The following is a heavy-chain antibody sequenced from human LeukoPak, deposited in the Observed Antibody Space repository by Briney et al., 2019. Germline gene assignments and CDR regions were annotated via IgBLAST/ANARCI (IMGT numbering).Heavy chain of an antibody. V-gene: IGHV1-46*01. CDR3: ARAVGPRGGDWFDP. CDR2: VNPSSGST. J-gene: IGHJ5*02. CDR1: GYTFTSYF. Sequence: ASVKVSCKASGYTFTSYFMHWVRQAPGQGLEWMGVVNPSSGSTTYSQKFQGRVTMTRDTSTSTVYMDLGSLRSDDTAVYYCARAVGPRGGDWFDPWGQGTLVTVSS. D-gene: IGHD1-26*01.